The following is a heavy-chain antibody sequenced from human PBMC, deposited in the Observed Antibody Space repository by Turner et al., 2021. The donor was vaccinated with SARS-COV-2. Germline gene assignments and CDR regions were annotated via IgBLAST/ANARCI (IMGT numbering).Heavy chain of an antibody. V-gene: IGHV4-39*01. CDR2: IYYSGST. CDR3: ARLPVGYYGSGSYYHYGMDV. D-gene: IGHD3-10*01. Sequence: QLQLQESGPGLVKPSETLSLTCTVSGGSISSSSYYWGWIRQPPGKGLEWIGSIYYSGSTYYNPSLKSRVTISVDTSKNQFSLKLSSVTAADTAVYDCARLPVGYYGSGSYYHYGMDVWVQGTTVTVSS. CDR1: GGSISSSSYY. J-gene: IGHJ6*02.